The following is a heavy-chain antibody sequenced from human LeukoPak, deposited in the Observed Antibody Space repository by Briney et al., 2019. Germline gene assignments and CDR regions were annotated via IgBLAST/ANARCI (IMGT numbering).Heavy chain of an antibody. V-gene: IGHV3-64D*08. CDR2: ITSNGGST. CDR3: VTVGMTSIWSYLRFDP. CDR1: GFTFSTNS. J-gene: IGHJ5*02. Sequence: GGSLRLSCSASGFTFSTNSMHWVRQAPGKGLEFVSAITSNGGSTYYADSVKGRFTISRDNSKNTLYPQMSRLRAEDTAVYYCVTVGMTSIWSYLRFDPRGQGTLVSVSS. D-gene: IGHD1-26*01.